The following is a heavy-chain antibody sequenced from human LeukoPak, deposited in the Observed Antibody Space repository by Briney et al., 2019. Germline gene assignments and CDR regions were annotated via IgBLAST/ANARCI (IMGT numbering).Heavy chain of an antibody. J-gene: IGHJ4*02. D-gene: IGHD3-9*01. CDR3: AKERNYYDILTGFDY. CDR2: ISYDGSNK. V-gene: IGHV3-30*18. Sequence: DPGGSLRLSCAASGFTFSSYGMHWVRQAPGKGLEWVAVISYDGSNKYYADSVKGRFTISRDNSKNTLYLQMNSLRAEDTAVYYCAKERNYYDILTGFDYWGQGTLVTVSS. CDR1: GFTFSSYG.